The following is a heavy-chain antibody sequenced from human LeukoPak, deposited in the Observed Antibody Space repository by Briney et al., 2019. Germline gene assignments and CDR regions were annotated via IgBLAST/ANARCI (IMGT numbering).Heavy chain of an antibody. V-gene: IGHV1-69*01. Sequence: ASVKLSCKASGGTFSSYAINWVRQAPGPGLEWMGGIIPIFGTANYAQKCRGRVTITADESTSTAYMELSSVRSEDTAVYYCARVGDYVWGSYRGEYYFDYWGQGTLVTVSS. D-gene: IGHD3-16*02. CDR3: ARVGDYVWGSYRGEYYFDY. CDR1: GGTFSSYA. J-gene: IGHJ4*02. CDR2: IIPIFGTA.